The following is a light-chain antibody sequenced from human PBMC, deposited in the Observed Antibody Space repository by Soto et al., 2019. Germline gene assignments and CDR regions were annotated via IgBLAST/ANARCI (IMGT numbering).Light chain of an antibody. J-gene: IGKJ3*01. CDR3: LQDYTYPFT. Sequence: AIQMTQSPSSLSASVGDRVTITCRASQGIRNDLGWYQQKSGTAPKLLIYAASNLHSGVPSRFSGSGSGTHFTLTINGLQPEDFATYYCLQDYTYPFTFGPGTKVEI. CDR1: QGIRND. CDR2: AAS. V-gene: IGKV1-6*01.